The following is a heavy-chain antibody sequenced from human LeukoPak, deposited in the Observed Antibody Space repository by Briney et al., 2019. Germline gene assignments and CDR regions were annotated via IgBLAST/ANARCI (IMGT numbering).Heavy chain of an antibody. CDR2: IYYSGST. V-gene: IGHV4-61*01. D-gene: IGHD4-17*01. CDR3: AREGGDYAGALDY. Sequence: KPSETLSLTCTVSGGSVSSGSYYWSWIRQPPGKGLEWIGYIYYSGSTNYNPSLKSRVTISVDTSKNQFSLKLSSVTAADTAVYYCAREGGDYAGALDYWGQGTLVTVSS. J-gene: IGHJ4*02. CDR1: GGSVSSGSYY.